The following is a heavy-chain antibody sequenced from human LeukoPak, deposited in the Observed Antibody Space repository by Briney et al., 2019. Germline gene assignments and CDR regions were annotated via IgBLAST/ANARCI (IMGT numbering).Heavy chain of an antibody. Sequence: SETLSLTCTVSGGSISSYYWRWIRQPAGKGLEWIGRIYTSGSTNYNPSLKSRVTMSVDTSKNQFSLKLSSVTAADTAVYYCASDYGDYGYFDYWGQGTLVTVSS. CDR2: IYTSGST. J-gene: IGHJ4*02. CDR1: GGSISSYY. V-gene: IGHV4-4*07. CDR3: ASDYGDYGYFDY. D-gene: IGHD4-17*01.